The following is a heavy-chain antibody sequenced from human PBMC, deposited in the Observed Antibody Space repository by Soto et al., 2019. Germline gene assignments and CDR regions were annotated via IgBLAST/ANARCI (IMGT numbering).Heavy chain of an antibody. CDR3: ARVNLGMDIGNGMEV. Sequence: WWSXRVSCAFSGVTCLNHSIHLFRHAPGKGLEWVAVISFDWNTKYYADSVNGRVSVSRYNFANTLFLQMGNLRIEDTAVYYCARVNLGMDIGNGMEVWGHGTTV. J-gene: IGHJ6*01. D-gene: IGHD5-12*01. V-gene: IGHV3-30-3*01. CDR1: GVTCLNHS. CDR2: ISFDWNTK.